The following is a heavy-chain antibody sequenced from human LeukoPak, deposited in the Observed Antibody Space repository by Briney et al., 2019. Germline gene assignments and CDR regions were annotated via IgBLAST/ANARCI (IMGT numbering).Heavy chain of an antibody. CDR1: GGSLSSGNW. V-gene: IGHV4-4*02. CDR3: ARSQQPRYYYYYMDV. J-gene: IGHJ6*03. D-gene: IGHD6-13*01. CDR2: IYHNGST. Sequence: PSGTLSLTCAVSGGSLSSGNWWTWVRQSPDKGLEWIGEIYHNGSTNYNPSLKSRVTISVDTSKNQFSLKLSSVTAADTAVYYCARSQQPRYYYYYMDVWGKGTTVTISS.